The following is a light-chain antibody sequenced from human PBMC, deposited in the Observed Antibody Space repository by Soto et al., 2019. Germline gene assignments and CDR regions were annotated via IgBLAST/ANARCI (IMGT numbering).Light chain of an antibody. J-gene: IGKJ2*01. CDR3: QQYGSSPPYT. CDR2: GAS. V-gene: IGKV3-20*01. Sequence: EIVLTQSPGTLSLSPGERATLSCRASQSVSNSFLAWYQQKPGQAPRLLIYGASSRATGIPDRFSGSGSGTDFTLTISRLEPEDFAVYYCQQYGSSPPYTFGQETKLEIK. CDR1: QSVSNSF.